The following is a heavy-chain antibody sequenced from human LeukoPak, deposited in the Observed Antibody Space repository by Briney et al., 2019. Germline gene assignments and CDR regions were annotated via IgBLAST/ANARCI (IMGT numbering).Heavy chain of an antibody. V-gene: IGHV3-64*01. CDR3: ARGVWFGELLSAFDI. CDR2: ISSNGGST. J-gene: IGHJ3*02. Sequence: GGSLRLSCAASGFTFSSYSMNWVRQAPGKGLEYVSAISSNGGSTYYANSVKGRFTISRDNSKNTLYLQMGSLRAEDMAVYYCARGVWFGELLSAFDIWGQGTMVTVSS. D-gene: IGHD3-10*01. CDR1: GFTFSSYS.